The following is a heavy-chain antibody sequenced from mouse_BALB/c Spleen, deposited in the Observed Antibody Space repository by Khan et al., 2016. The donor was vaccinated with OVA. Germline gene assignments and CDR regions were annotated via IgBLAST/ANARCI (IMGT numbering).Heavy chain of an antibody. Sequence: QVQLQQSGAELAKPGASVKMSCKASGYTFTTYWMHWVKQRPGQGLEWIGYIDPSTGYTEYNQKFKDKATLTTDKSSSTAYMQLSSLTSEDSAVCYCARRGIYGIFAYWGQGTLVTVSA. CDR2: IDPSTGYT. CDR1: GYTFTTYW. J-gene: IGHJ3*01. V-gene: IGHV1-7*01. CDR3: ARRGIYGIFAY. D-gene: IGHD2-1*01.